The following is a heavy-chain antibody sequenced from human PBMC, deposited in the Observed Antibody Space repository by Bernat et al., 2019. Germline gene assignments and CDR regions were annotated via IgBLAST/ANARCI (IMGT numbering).Heavy chain of an antibody. Sequence: QLQLQESGPGLVKPSETLSLTCTVSGGSISSSSYYWGWIRQPPGKGLEWIGSIYYSGSTYYNPSLKSRVTISVDTSKNQFSQKLSSVTAADTAVYYCARLRRGVVPAAIKPGYYYMDVWGKGTTVTVSS. D-gene: IGHD2-2*01. CDR3: ARLRRGVVPAAIKPGYYYMDV. V-gene: IGHV4-39*01. J-gene: IGHJ6*03. CDR2: IYYSGST. CDR1: GGSISSSSYY.